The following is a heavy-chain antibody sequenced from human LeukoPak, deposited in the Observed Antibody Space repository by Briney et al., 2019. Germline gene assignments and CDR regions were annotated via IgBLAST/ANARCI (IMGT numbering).Heavy chain of an antibody. J-gene: IGHJ4*02. CDR1: GFTFSSYS. D-gene: IGHD3-22*01. CDR3: AASYYDSSGRLDY. CDR2: ISSSSSYI. Sequence: GGSLRLSCAASGFTFSSYSMNWVRQAPGKGLEWVSSISSSSSYIYYADSVKGRFTISRDNAKNSLYLQMNSLRAEDTAVYYYAASYYDSSGRLDYWGQGTLVTVSS. V-gene: IGHV3-21*01.